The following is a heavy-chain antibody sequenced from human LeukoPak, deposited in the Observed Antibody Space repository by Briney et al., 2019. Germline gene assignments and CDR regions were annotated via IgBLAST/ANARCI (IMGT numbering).Heavy chain of an antibody. CDR2: ISSSGSTI. J-gene: IGHJ4*02. V-gene: IGHV3-11*01. CDR3: AKCSHSSGYYSDFDY. Sequence: SGGSLRLSCAASGFTFSDYYMSWIRQAPGKGLEWVSYISSSGSTIYYADSVKGRFTISRDNSKNTLYLQMNSLRAEDTAVYYCAKCSHSSGYYSDFDYWGQGTLVTVSS. D-gene: IGHD3-22*01. CDR1: GFTFSDYY.